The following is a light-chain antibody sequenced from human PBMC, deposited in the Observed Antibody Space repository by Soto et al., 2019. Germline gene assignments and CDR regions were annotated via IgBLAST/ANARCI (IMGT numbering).Light chain of an antibody. Sequence: QSVLTQPDSVSGSPGQSITISCIGTSSDIGAYNYASWYLQHPGKAPKLIIYDASNRPPGVSNRFSGSKSGYTASLTISGLQAEDEADYYCSSYSSTITRVFGTGTKAT. V-gene: IGLV2-14*03. CDR3: SSYSSTITRV. J-gene: IGLJ1*01. CDR2: DAS. CDR1: SSDIGAYNY.